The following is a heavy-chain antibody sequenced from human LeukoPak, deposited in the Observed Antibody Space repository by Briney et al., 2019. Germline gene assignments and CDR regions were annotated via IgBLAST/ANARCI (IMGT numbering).Heavy chain of an antibody. V-gene: IGHV3-23*01. Sequence: GGSLRFSYAASGFTSSSDAMSWVRQAPGKGLEWVSAISGSGGSTYYADSVKGRFTISRDNSKNTLYLQMNSLRAEDTAVYYCAKSGPTRGYYYYYGMDVWGQGTTVTVSS. CDR2: ISGSGGST. D-gene: IGHD5-12*01. J-gene: IGHJ6*02. CDR3: AKSGPTRGYYYYYGMDV. CDR1: GFTSSSDA.